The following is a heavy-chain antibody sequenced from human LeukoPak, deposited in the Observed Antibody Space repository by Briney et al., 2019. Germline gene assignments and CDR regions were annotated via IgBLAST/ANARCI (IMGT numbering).Heavy chain of an antibody. CDR2: ISAAGRTT. D-gene: IGHD7-27*01. J-gene: IGHJ4*02. CDR3: TKADLYNAGDEV. V-gene: IGHV3-23*01. CDR1: GFTFSSYV. Sequence: GGSLRLSCAASGFTFSSYVMSWVRQAPGKGPEWVADISAAGRTTYYADSVKGRFTVSRDNPRNTLFLQMKSLRVEDTAIYYCTKADLYNAGDEVWGLGTLVTVSS.